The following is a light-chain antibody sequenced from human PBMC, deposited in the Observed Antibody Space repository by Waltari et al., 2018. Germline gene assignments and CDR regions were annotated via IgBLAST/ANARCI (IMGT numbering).Light chain of an antibody. CDR1: TSVRSS. CDR2: DAS. V-gene: IGKV3-11*01. Sequence: EILLTQSPGTLSLSPGERATLSCRARTSVRSSLAWYQQNPGQAPRLLIYDASNRATGIPARFSGSGSGTDFTLTISSLEPEDFAVYYCQQRSNWPRITFGQGTRLEI. J-gene: IGKJ5*01. CDR3: QQRSNWPRIT.